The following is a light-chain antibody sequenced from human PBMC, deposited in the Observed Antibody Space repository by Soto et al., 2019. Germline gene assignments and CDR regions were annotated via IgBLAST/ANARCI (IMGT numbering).Light chain of an antibody. CDR1: QDISGY. J-gene: IGKJ1*01. V-gene: IGKV1-9*01. Sequence: IQLTQSPSSPSASVGDRVTITCLASQDISGYVAWYQQRPGRAPQLLIYAASTLHTGGPSSFSGSGSGTDFPLSITSQQPEDFETYYWQHPKCAFGQGTTVEI. CDR3: QHPKCA. CDR2: AAS.